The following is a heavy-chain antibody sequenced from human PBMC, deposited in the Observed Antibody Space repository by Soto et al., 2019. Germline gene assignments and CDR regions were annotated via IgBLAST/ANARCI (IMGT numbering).Heavy chain of an antibody. V-gene: IGHV3-30*18. Sequence: PGGSLRLSCAASGFTFSSYGMHWVRQAPGKGLEWVAVISYDGSNKYYADSVKGRFTISRDNSKNTLYLQMNSLRAEDTAVCYCANHYDFWSGYLDYWGQGTLVTVSS. CDR3: ANHYDFWSGYLDY. CDR2: ISYDGSNK. J-gene: IGHJ4*02. D-gene: IGHD3-3*01. CDR1: GFTFSSYG.